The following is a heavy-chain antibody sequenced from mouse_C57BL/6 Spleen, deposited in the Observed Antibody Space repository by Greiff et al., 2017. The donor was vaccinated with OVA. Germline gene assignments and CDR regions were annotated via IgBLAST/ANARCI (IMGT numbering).Heavy chain of an antibody. Sequence: QVQLQQSGAELVRPGASVKLSCKASGYTFTDYYITWVKQRPGQGLEWIARIYPGSGNTYYNEKFKGKATLTAEKSPSTAYMQLSSLTSEDSAFYFCARWGAMDYWCQGTSVTVAS. J-gene: IGHJ4*01. CDR3: ARWGAMDY. CDR2: IYPGSGNT. CDR1: GYTFTDYY. V-gene: IGHV1-76*01.